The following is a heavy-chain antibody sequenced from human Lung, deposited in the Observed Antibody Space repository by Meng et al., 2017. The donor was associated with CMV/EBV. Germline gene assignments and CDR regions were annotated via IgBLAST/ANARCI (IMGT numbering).Heavy chain of an antibody. CDR3: SRKPRYSSGCYDY. CDR2: ISSSSSST. Sequence: GGSXRLXCAASGFILSRHSMNWVRQAPGKGLEWVSSISSSSSSTYYADSVKGRFTVFRDNAKNSLYLQMDSLRVDDTAVYYCSRKPRYSSGCYDYGGQGTXVTVAS. D-gene: IGHD6-19*01. V-gene: IGHV3-21*01. J-gene: IGHJ4*02. CDR1: GFILSRHS.